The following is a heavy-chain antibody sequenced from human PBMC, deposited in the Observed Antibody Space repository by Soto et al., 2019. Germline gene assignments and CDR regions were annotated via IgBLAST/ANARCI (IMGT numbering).Heavy chain of an antibody. CDR3: ARDSRNIVVVPAAMFFDY. J-gene: IGHJ4*02. CDR2: INHSGST. V-gene: IGHV4-34*01. CDR1: GGSFSGYY. D-gene: IGHD2-2*01. Sequence: SETLSLTCAVYGGSFSGYYWSWIRQPPGKGLEWIGEINHSGSTNYNPSLKSRVTISVDTSKNQFSLKLSSVTAADTAVYYCARDSRNIVVVPAAMFFDYWGQGTLVTVSS.